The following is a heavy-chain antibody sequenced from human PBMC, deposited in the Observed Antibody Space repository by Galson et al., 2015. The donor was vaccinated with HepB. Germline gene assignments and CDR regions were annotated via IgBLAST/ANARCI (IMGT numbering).Heavy chain of an antibody. CDR1: GFTFSSYS. V-gene: IGHV3-48*02. J-gene: IGHJ6*02. CDR2: ISSSSNTI. Sequence: SLRLSCAASGFTFSSYSMNWVRQAPGKGLEWVSYISSSSNTIYYADSVKGRFTISRDNAKSSLYLQMSSLRDEDTAVYYCARDQGVVTADYYYYGVDVWGQGTTVTVSS. CDR3: ARDQGVVTADYYYYGVDV. D-gene: IGHD2-21*02.